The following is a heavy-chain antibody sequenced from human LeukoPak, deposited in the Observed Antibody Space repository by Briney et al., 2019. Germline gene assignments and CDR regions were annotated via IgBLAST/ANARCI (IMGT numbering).Heavy chain of an antibody. CDR1: GYTFTGYY. CDR3: ARAGEYSYGLYYYYYYMDV. CDR2: INPNSGGT. V-gene: IGHV1-2*02. Sequence: GASVKVSCKASGYTFTGYYMHWVRQAPGQGLEWMGWINPNSGGTNYAQKFQGRVTMTRDTSISTAYMELSRLRSDDTAVYYCARAGEYSYGLYYYYYYMDVWAKGPRSPSP. J-gene: IGHJ6*03. D-gene: IGHD5-18*01.